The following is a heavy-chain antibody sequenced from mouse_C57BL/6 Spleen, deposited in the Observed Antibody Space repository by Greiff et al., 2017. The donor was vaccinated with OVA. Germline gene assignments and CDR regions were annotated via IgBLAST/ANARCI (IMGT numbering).Heavy chain of an antibody. D-gene: IGHD1-1*01. CDR1: GFTFSDYY. CDR2: ISNGGGST. CDR3: ASALITTVPFAY. Sequence: DVMLVESGGGLVQPGGSLKLSCAASGFTFSDYYMYWVRQTPEKRLEWVAYISNGGGSTYYPDTVKGRFTISRDNAKNTLYLQMSRLKSEDTAMYYCASALITTVPFAYWGQGTLVTVSA. J-gene: IGHJ3*01. V-gene: IGHV5-12*01.